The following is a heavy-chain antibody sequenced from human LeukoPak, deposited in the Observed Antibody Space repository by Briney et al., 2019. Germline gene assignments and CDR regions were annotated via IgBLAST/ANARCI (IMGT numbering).Heavy chain of an antibody. CDR2: INHSGST. CDR1: GGSFSGYY. CDR3: ARKGGYDSSGYYYGYFDY. Sequence: SETLSLTCAVYGGSFSGYYWSWIRQPPGKGLEWIGEINHSGSTNYNPSLKSRVTISVATSKNQFSLKLSSVTAADTAVYYCARKGGYDSSGYYYGYFDYWGQGTLVTVSS. V-gene: IGHV4-34*01. J-gene: IGHJ4*02. D-gene: IGHD3-22*01.